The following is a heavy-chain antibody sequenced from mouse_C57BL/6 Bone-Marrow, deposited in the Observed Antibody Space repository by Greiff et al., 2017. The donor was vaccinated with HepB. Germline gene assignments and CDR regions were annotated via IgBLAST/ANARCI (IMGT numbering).Heavy chain of an antibody. CDR3: ARDDYGYFDY. Sequence: VQLQQSGPELVKPGASVKISCKASGYAFSSSWMNWVKQRPGKGLEWIGRIYPGDGDTNYNGKFKGKATLTADKSSSTAYMQLSSLTSEDSAVYFCARDDYGYFDYWGQGTTLTVSS. CDR2: IYPGDGDT. CDR1: GYAFSSSW. J-gene: IGHJ2*01. V-gene: IGHV1-82*01. D-gene: IGHD2-4*01.